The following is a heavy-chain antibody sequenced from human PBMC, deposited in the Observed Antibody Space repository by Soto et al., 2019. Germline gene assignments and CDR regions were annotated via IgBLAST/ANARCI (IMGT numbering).Heavy chain of an antibody. J-gene: IGHJ4*02. D-gene: IGHD3-10*01. CDR2: IIPILGIA. CDR3: ARDSAYGSGSYPDY. V-gene: IGHV1-69*08. Sequence: QVQLVQSGAEVKKPGSSVKVSCKASGGTFSSYTISWVRQAPGQGLEWMGRIIPILGIANYAQKFQGRVTITADKSTSTAYMELSSLRSEDTAVYYCARDSAYGSGSYPDYWGQGTLVTVSS. CDR1: GGTFSSYT.